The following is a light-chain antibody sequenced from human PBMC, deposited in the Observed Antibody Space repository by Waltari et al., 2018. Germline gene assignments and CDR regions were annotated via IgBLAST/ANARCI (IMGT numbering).Light chain of an antibody. CDR3: QAWDSSSAFV. J-gene: IGLJ2*01. V-gene: IGLV3-1*01. CDR2: YNR. Sequence: SYELTQPPSVSVSPGQTVTITCSGDKLGNKYVCWYQQRPGQSPVLVMYYNRYRPSGIPERFFGSNSGNTATLTISGTQAMDEADYYCQAWDSSSAFVFGGGTKLTVL. CDR1: KLGNKY.